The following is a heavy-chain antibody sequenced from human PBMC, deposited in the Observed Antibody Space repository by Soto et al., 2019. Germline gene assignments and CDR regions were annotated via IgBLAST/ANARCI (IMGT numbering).Heavy chain of an antibody. V-gene: IGHV3-23*01. CDR3: ARDSGGELTRFDY. J-gene: IGHJ4*01. D-gene: IGHD1-7*01. CDR2: ISINGGST. CDR1: VFTFSTYA. Sequence: PGGSLRLSCESFVFTFSTYAISWVRQAPGKGLEWVSSISINGGSTFYASSVKGRVTISRYTSKASLYLQMNGLWADATVIYYCARDSGGELTRFDYWGPGILVTVSS.